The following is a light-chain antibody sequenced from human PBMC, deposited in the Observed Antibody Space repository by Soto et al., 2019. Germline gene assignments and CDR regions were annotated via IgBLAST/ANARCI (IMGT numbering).Light chain of an antibody. CDR1: SSDVGGYNY. V-gene: IGLV2-14*01. Sequence: QSALTQPASVSGSPGQSITISCTGTSSDVGGYNYVSWYQQQSGKAPKLMIHEVSNRPSGVSSRFSGSKSGNTASLTISGLQAEDEADYYCSSYTSSRAYVFGIGTKLIVL. CDR2: EVS. J-gene: IGLJ1*01. CDR3: SSYTSSRAYV.